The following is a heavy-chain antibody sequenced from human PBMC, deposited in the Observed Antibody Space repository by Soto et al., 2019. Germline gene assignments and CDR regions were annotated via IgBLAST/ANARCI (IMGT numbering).Heavy chain of an antibody. CDR3: ARHPGYYDILTGYTTYYFDY. CDR1: GGSISSSSYY. V-gene: IGHV4-39*01. Sequence: SETLSLTCTVSGGSISSSSYYWGWLRQPPGKGLEWIGSIYYSGNTDYNPSLKSRVTISLDTPKNQFSLKLSSVTAADTAVYYCARHPGYYDILTGYTTYYFDYWGQGILVTVSS. D-gene: IGHD3-9*01. CDR2: IYYSGNT. J-gene: IGHJ4*02.